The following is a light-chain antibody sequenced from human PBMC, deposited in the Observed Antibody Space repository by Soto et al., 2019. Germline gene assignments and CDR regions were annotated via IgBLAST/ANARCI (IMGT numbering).Light chain of an antibody. V-gene: IGKV3-11*01. J-gene: IGKJ2*01. CDR3: QQRSHWPRNT. CDR1: QTVSRH. Sequence: EIVLTQSPATVSLSPGERATLSCRTSQTVSRHLAWYQQKPGQAPRLLIYDISNRDTGIPARFSGSGSGTEFTLTISSLEPEDSAVYYCQQRSHWPRNTFGQGTKLEI. CDR2: DIS.